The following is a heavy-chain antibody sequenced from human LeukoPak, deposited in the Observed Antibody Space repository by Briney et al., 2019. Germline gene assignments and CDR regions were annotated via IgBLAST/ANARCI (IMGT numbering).Heavy chain of an antibody. CDR1: VFTFSSYS. D-gene: IGHD2-2*01. CDR3: ALSSLHNDSYFGMDV. J-gene: IGHJ6*02. CDR2: ITNRGDTW. Sequence: GGSVRLSCAACVFTFSSYSRNWVRQAPGEGREWLSYITNRGDTWLYADSVKGRFTVSSDNGKRSVYMQTESLSDDDPAVYHCALSSLHNDSYFGMDVWGQGTTVTVSS. V-gene: IGHV3-48*02.